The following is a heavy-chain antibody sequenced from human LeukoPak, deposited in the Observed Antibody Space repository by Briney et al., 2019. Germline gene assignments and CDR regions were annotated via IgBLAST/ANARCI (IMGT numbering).Heavy chain of an antibody. CDR3: AKVDRGDYSSSPVPYYNYYMNV. CDR2: ISSSSSLI. CDR1: GFTFRYYS. Sequence: GGSLRLSCAASGFTFRYYSMNWVRQAPGRGLEWVSCISSSSSLIFYSDSVRGRFTIPIDSAKNLLYLHMNSLRVEDTAVYYCAKVDRGDYSSSPVPYYNYYMNVWGKGTTVTVSS. J-gene: IGHJ6*03. D-gene: IGHD6-13*01. V-gene: IGHV3-21*01.